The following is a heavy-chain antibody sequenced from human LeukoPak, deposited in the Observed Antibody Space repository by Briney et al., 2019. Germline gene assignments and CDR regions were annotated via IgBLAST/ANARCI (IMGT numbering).Heavy chain of an antibody. CDR2: IYYSGST. J-gene: IGHJ4*02. D-gene: IGHD3-22*01. CDR1: GGSISSGGYY. V-gene: IGHV4-31*03. Sequence: SGTLSLTCTVSGGSISSGGYYWSWIRQHPGKGLEWIGYIYYSGSTYYNPSLKSRVTISVDTSKNQFSLKLSSVTAADTAVYYCARGDDSSGYYYSDFFDYWGQGTLVTVSS. CDR3: ARGDDSSGYYYSDFFDY.